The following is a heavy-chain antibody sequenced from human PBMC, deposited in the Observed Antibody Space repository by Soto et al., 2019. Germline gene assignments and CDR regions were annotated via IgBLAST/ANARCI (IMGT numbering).Heavy chain of an antibody. CDR2: IWYDGSNK. Sequence: PGGSLRLSCAASGFTFSSYGMHWVRQAPGKGLEWVAVIWYDGSNKYYADSVKGRFTISRDNSKNTLYLQMNSLRAEDTAVYYCSQGSYYYGSGSLRDAFDIWGQGTMVTVSS. V-gene: IGHV3-33*06. D-gene: IGHD3-10*01. J-gene: IGHJ3*02. CDR1: GFTFSSYG. CDR3: SQGSYYYGSGSLRDAFDI.